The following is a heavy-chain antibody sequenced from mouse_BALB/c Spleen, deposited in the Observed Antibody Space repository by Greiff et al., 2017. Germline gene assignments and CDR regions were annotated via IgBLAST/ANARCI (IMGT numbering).Heavy chain of an antibody. V-gene: IGHV1-80*01. J-gene: IGHJ3*01. Sequence: VQLQQSGAELVRPGSSVKISCKASGYAFSSYWMNWVKQRPGQGLEWIGQIYPGDGDTNYNGKFKGKATLTADKSSSTAYMQLSSLTSEDSAVYFCARPTYYYGRGWCAYWGQGTLVTVSA. CDR2: IYPGDGDT. CDR3: ARPTYYYGRGWCAY. D-gene: IGHD1-1*01. CDR1: GYAFSSYW.